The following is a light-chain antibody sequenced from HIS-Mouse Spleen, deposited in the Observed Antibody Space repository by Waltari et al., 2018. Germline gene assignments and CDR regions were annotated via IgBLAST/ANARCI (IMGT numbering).Light chain of an antibody. CDR1: XIGXXS. CDR3: QVWDSSSDHRV. CDR2: DDS. V-gene: IGLV3-21*02. Sequence: SYVLTQPPSVSVAPGQXARITXGGXXIGXXSVHWYQQKPGXAPVLVVYDDSXRPSGXXERXSGXNSGXXXTLTISXXXXXXEAXYYCQVWDSSSDHRVXXGGTKLTV. J-gene: IGLJ3*02.